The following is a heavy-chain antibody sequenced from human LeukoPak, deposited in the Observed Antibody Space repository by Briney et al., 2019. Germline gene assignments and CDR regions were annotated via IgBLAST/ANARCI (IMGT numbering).Heavy chain of an antibody. J-gene: IGHJ4*02. D-gene: IGHD2-21*01. Sequence: ASVKVSCKASGYTFTSYYMHWVRQAPGQGLEWMGGIIPIFGTANYAQKFQGRVTITADESTSTAYMELSSLRSEDTAVYYCARDPPAYCGGDCSGYWGQGTLVTVSS. V-gene: IGHV1-69*13. CDR2: IIPIFGTA. CDR1: GYTFTSYY. CDR3: ARDPPAYCGGDCSGY.